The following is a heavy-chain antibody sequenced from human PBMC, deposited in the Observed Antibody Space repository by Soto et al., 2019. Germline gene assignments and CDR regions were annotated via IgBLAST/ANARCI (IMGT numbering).Heavy chain of an antibody. J-gene: IGHJ6*02. CDR2: IIPIFGTA. V-gene: IGHV1-69*13. D-gene: IGHD6-19*01. Sequence: SVKVSCKASGGTFSSYAISWVRQAPGQGLEWMGGIIPIFGTANYAQKFQGRVTITADESTSTAYMELSSLRSEDTAVYYCNQWLVRRGYYYYYGMDVWGQGTTVTVSS. CDR1: GGTFSSYA. CDR3: NQWLVRRGYYYYYGMDV.